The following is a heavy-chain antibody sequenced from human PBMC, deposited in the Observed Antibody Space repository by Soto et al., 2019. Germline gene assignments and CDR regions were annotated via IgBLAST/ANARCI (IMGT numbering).Heavy chain of an antibody. CDR1: GYTFTSYG. Sequence: ASVKVSFKASGYTFTSYGICGVRQAPGQGLEWMGWISAYNGNTNYAQKLQGRVTITTDTSTSTAYIELRSLRSDDTAVYYCARGRITIFGVVMNAFDIWGQGTMVTVSS. CDR3: ARGRITIFGVVMNAFDI. J-gene: IGHJ3*02. V-gene: IGHV1-18*04. CDR2: ISAYNGNT. D-gene: IGHD3-3*01.